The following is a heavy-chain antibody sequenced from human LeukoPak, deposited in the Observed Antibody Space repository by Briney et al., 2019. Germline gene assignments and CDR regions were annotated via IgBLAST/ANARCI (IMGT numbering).Heavy chain of an antibody. D-gene: IGHD3-22*01. CDR1: GFTFSSYS. V-gene: IGHV3-21*01. Sequence: GGSLRLSCADSGFTFSSYSMNWVRQAPGKGLEWVSSISSSSSYIYYADSVKGRFTISRDNAKNSLYLQMNSLRAEDTAVYYCAREGDSTGYRYDAFDIGGQGTMVTVSS. J-gene: IGHJ3*02. CDR3: AREGDSTGYRYDAFDI. CDR2: ISSSSSYI.